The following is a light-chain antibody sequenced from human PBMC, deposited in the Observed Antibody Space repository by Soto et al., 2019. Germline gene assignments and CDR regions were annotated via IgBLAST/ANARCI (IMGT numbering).Light chain of an antibody. CDR1: QSVSSY. CDR2: DAS. CDR3: QQYGTSLT. V-gene: IGKV3-20*01. Sequence: EVVLTQSPATLSLSPGERATLSCRASQSVSSYLAWYQQKPGQAPRLLIYDASNRATGIPDRFSGSGSGTDFTLTISRLDPEDFAVYYCQQYGTSLTFGGGTKVDIK. J-gene: IGKJ4*01.